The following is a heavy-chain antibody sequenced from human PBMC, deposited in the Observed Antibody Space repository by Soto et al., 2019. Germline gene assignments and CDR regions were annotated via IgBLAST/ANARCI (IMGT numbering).Heavy chain of an antibody. CDR1: GFSLSDPTMG. CDR2: IFSNDDK. D-gene: IGHD3-9*01. CDR3: ARIVRPGLVFTFDS. Sequence: QVTLKESGPELVKPTETLTLTCTVSGFSLSDPTMGVSWIRQAPGQALEWLVHIFSNDDKSYRASLQPRLSISNDISKTQVVLTMTDMGPGDTATYSCARIVRPGLVFTFDSWGQGTLVTVSS. V-gene: IGHV2-26*01. J-gene: IGHJ4*02.